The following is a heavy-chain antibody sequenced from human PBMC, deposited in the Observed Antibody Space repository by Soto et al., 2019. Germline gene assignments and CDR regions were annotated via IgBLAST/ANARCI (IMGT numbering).Heavy chain of an antibody. V-gene: IGHV4-30-4*08. D-gene: IGHD3-22*01. CDR2: IYYSGST. J-gene: IGHJ2*01. Sequence: QVRLQEPGPGLVKPSQPLSLTCTVSGASIINNHYYWNFIRQPPGKGLEWIGYIYYSGSTSYNPSLASRLTISIDASMNHFSLELSSVTAADTAVYFCASASMIGVPGFFDVWGRGTLVTVSS. CDR3: ASASMIGVPGFFDV. CDR1: GASIINNHYY.